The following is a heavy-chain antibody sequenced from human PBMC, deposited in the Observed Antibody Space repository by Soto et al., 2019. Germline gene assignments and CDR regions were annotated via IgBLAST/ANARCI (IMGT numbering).Heavy chain of an antibody. V-gene: IGHV3-48*01. Sequence: GGSLRLSCAASGFTCSSYSMNWVRQAPGKGLEWVSYISSSSSTIYYADSVKGRFTISRDNAKNSLYLQMNSLRAEDTAVYYCARANYYGSPGDFDYWGQGTLVTVSS. CDR3: ARANYYGSPGDFDY. J-gene: IGHJ4*02. CDR2: ISSSSSTI. CDR1: GFTCSSYS. D-gene: IGHD3-10*01.